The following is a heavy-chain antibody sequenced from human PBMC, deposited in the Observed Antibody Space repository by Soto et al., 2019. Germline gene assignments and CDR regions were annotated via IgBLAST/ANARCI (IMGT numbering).Heavy chain of an antibody. J-gene: IGHJ4*02. V-gene: IGHV4-30-4*01. CDR1: GASVTSDDYY. D-gene: IGHD3-22*01. CDR2: IYHSGST. Sequence: SETLSLTCAVSGASVTSDDYYWSWIRPPQGKGLEWIGYIYHSGSTYYNPSLKSRVSISDTSQNHFSLKLTSLTAADTAVYYCARDPIFYYASSGYGGSYFDYWGQGSRVTVSS. CDR3: ARDPIFYYASSGYGGSYFDY.